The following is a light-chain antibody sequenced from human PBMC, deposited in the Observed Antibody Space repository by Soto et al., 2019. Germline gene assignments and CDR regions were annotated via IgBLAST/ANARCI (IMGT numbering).Light chain of an antibody. J-gene: IGLJ1*01. CDR2: EVS. CDR3: SSYSRSSFYV. Sequence: QSALTQAASVSGSPGQSITISCTGTSSDVGGYIYVSWYQQHPGKAPKLMIYEVSNRPSGVSNRFSGSKSGNTASLTISGLQAEDEADYYCSSYSRSSFYVFGTGTKVTVL. CDR1: SSDVGGYIY. V-gene: IGLV2-14*01.